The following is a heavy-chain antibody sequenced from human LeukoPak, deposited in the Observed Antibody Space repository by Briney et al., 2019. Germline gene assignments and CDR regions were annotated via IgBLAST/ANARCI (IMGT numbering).Heavy chain of an antibody. Sequence: AASVTVSCTASGYTFTSYDINWMRQAPGQGLEWMGWMNHNSGNTDYAQKIQGRVTMTRNTSIRTAYKELTSLISDDTAVYYCASGRFREFMAAGPPPDYCGQGTLVTVSS. J-gene: IGHJ4*02. CDR2: MNHNSGNT. CDR3: ASGRFREFMAAGPPPDY. V-gene: IGHV1-8*01. CDR1: GYTFTSYD. D-gene: IGHD6-6*01.